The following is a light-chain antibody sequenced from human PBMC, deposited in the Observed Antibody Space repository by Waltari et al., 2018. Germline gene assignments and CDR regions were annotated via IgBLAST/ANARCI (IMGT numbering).Light chain of an antibody. CDR3: QQSFSTPHT. CDR1: QDIDTF. V-gene: IGKV1-39*01. Sequence: DIQITQSPSSLSASVGDRVTITCRAGQDIDTFLNWFQQIPGREPTLLLYAASVLEDGVSSRFSGSGSGREFTLTITSLQPEDFATYYCQQSFSTPHTFGQGTKLEI. J-gene: IGKJ2*01. CDR2: AAS.